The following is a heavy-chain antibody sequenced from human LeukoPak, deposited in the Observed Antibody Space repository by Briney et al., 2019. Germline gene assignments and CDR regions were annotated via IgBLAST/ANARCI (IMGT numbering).Heavy chain of an antibody. CDR3: ARVRGYDSSGSSLYYFDY. V-gene: IGHV4-59*01. D-gene: IGHD3-22*01. CDR2: IYYSGST. J-gene: IGHJ4*02. CDR1: GCSISSYY. Sequence: SETLSLTCTVSGCSISSYYWSWIRQPPGKGLEGIGYIYYSGSTNYNPSLKSPVTISVDTSKNQFSLKLSSVTAADTAVYYCARVRGYDSSGSSLYYFDYWGQGTLVTVSS.